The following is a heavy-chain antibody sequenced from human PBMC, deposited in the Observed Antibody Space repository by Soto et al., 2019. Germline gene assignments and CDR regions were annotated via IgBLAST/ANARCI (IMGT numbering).Heavy chain of an antibody. V-gene: IGHV3-66*01. J-gene: IGHJ4*02. CDR3: ARAPSWTAGPFDY. CDR1: GFTISSYG. Sequence: PGGSLRLSCAASGFTISSYGMHWVRQAPGKGLEWVAVTYSGGSTYYADSVKGRFTISRDNSKNTLYLQMNSLRAEDTAVYYCARAPSWTAGPFDYWGQGT. CDR2: TYSGGST. D-gene: IGHD6-25*01.